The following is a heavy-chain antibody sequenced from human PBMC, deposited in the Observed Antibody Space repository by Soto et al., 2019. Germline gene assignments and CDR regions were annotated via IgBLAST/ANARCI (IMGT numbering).Heavy chain of an antibody. J-gene: IGHJ4*02. Sequence: ASVKVSCKASGYTFTSYGISWVRQAPGQGLEWMGWISAYNGNTNYAQKLQGRVTMTTDTSTSTAYMELRSLRSDDTAVYYCARAPRHNWNYVFDYWGQGTLVTVSS. CDR1: GYTFTSYG. V-gene: IGHV1-18*01. CDR3: ARAPRHNWNYVFDY. D-gene: IGHD1-7*01. CDR2: ISAYNGNT.